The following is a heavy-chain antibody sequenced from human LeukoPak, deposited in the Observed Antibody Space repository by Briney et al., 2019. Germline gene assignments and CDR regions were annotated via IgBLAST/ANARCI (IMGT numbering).Heavy chain of an antibody. CDR1: GFTFTSYA. CDR2: ISGRGDST. Sequence: PGGSLRLSCAASGFTFTSYAMTWVRQAPGKGLEWVSGISGRGDSTYYADSVKGRLTISRDNSKNMVYMQMNSLTAEDTALYYCAKTYYYGSGTFSFDHWGQGTQVTVSS. D-gene: IGHD3-10*01. J-gene: IGHJ4*02. CDR3: AKTYYYGSGTFSFDH. V-gene: IGHV3-23*01.